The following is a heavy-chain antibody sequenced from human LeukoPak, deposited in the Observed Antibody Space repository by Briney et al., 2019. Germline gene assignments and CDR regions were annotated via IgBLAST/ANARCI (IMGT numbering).Heavy chain of an antibody. V-gene: IGHV3-9*01. CDR3: ARDRVAAAGTNWFDP. CDR2: ISWNSGSI. CDR1: GFTFGDYA. D-gene: IGHD6-13*01. J-gene: IGHJ5*02. Sequence: GGSLRLSCAASGFTFGDYAMHWVRQAPRKGLEWVSGISWNSGSIGYADSVKGRFTISRDNAKNSLYLQMNSLRAEDTALYYCARDRVAAAGTNWFDPWGQGTLVTVSS.